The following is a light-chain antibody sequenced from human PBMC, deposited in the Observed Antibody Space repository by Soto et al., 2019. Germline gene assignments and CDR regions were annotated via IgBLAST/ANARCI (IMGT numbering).Light chain of an antibody. V-gene: IGKV3-11*01. CDR3: QQRSDWPLT. CDR1: QSLSSY. J-gene: IGKJ4*01. CDR2: DAS. Sequence: EIVLTQSPATLSLSPGERATLSCRASQSLSSYLAWYQQRRGQAPRLLIYDASRRATGIPARFSGGGSGTDFTLSISSLEPEDFAVYYCQQRSDWPLTFGGGTKVEIK.